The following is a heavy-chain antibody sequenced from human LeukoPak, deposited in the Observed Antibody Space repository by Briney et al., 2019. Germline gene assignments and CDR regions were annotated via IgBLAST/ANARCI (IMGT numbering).Heavy chain of an antibody. CDR1: GFTFSSYG. Sequence: PGGSLRLSCAASGFTFSSYGMHWVRQAPGKGLEWVAFIRYDGSNKYYADSVKGRFTISRDNSKNTLYLLMNSLRAEDTAVYYCAKGHTAFDYWGQGTLVTVSS. CDR3: AKGHTAFDY. V-gene: IGHV3-30*02. D-gene: IGHD5-18*01. CDR2: IRYDGSNK. J-gene: IGHJ4*02.